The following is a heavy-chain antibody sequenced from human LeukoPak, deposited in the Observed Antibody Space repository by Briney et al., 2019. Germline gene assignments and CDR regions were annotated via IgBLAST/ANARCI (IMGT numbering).Heavy chain of an antibody. D-gene: IGHD1-26*01. V-gene: IGHV4-61*02. CDR2: IYTSGST. CDR3: ARDQRELLRLSAFDI. CDR1: GGSISSGSYY. Sequence: TLSLTCTVSGGSISSGSYYWSWIRQPAGKGLEWIGRIYTSGSTNYNPSLRSRVTISVDTSKNQFSLKLSSVTAADAAVYYCARDQRELLRLSAFDIWGRGTMVTVSS. J-gene: IGHJ3*02.